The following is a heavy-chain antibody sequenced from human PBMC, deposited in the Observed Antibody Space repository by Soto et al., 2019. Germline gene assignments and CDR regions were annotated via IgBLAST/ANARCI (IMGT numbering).Heavy chain of an antibody. CDR1: QSPFSAYW. CDR2: LNEDGSFT. J-gene: IGHJ6*02. D-gene: IGHD3-10*01. Sequence: GGPLGISCVSSQSPFSAYWMHWVRHPPGKGLVWVSRLNEDGSFTSYADSVQGRFTIFRDNAKKTLYLQMNSLRAEDTAVYYCARDLSGRADVWGQGTTVTVSS. CDR3: ARDLSGRADV. V-gene: IGHV3-74*01.